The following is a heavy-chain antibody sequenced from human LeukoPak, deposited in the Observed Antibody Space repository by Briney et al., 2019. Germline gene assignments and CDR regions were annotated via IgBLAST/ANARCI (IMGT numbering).Heavy chain of an antibody. V-gene: IGHV1-69*05. CDR1: GGTFSSYA. D-gene: IGHD2-2*01. J-gene: IGHJ4*02. CDR3: ASTPPHPGVVVPAAEFLPDY. Sequence: GASVKVSCKASGGTFSSYAISWVRQAPGQGLEWMGGIIPIFGTANYAQKFQGRVTITTDESTSTAYMELSSLGSEDTAVYYCASTPPHPGVVVPAAEFLPDYWGQGTLVTVSS. CDR2: IIPIFGTA.